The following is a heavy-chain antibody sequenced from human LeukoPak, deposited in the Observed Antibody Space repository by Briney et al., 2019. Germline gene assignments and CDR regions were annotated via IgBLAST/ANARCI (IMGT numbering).Heavy chain of an antibody. J-gene: IGHJ5*02. D-gene: IGHD2-2*01. CDR1: GFTFSSYS. CDR3: ATQKIYCSSTSCYNNWFDP. Sequence: GGSLRLSCAASGFTFSSYSMNWVRQAPGKGLEWLSYSSTVTGNIYYADSVKGRSTISRDNAKSSLYLQMNSLRAEDTAVYYCATQKIYCSSTSCYNNWFDPWGQGTLVTVSS. V-gene: IGHV3-48*04. CDR2: SSTVTGNI.